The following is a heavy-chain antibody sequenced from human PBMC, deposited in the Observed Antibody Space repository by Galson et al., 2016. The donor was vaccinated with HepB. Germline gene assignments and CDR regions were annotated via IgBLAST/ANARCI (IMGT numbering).Heavy chain of an antibody. J-gene: IGHJ3*02. Sequence: SLRLSCAASGFSLETYWMTWVRQAPGKGLEWVANIKQDGSLRYYVDSVKGRFTISRDNSKNTVDLQMNSLRAEDTAVYYCAGSYSGRKGASDIWGQGTMVTVSS. CDR1: GFSLETYW. D-gene: IGHD1-26*01. CDR2: IKQDGSLR. CDR3: AGSYSGRKGASDI. V-gene: IGHV3-7*05.